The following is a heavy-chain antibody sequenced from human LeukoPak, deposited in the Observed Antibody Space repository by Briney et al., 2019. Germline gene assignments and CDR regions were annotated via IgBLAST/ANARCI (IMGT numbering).Heavy chain of an antibody. J-gene: IGHJ4*02. V-gene: IGHV3-64D*08. D-gene: IGHD2-15*01. CDR2: ISTNGGRT. Sequence: GGSLRLSCSASGFTFSSYAMHWVRQAPGKGLEYVSGISTNGGRTYYVDSVKDRFTISRDNSKNTLYLQMSSLRVEDTAVYFCPLPTLGYWGQGTLVT. CDR1: GFTFSSYA. CDR3: PLPTLGY.